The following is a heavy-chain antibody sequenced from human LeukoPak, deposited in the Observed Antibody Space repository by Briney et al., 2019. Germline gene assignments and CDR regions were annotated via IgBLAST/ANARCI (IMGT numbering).Heavy chain of an antibody. J-gene: IGHJ4*02. Sequence: GASVNVSCKASGGTFSSYAISWVRQAPGQGLEWMGGIIPIFGTANYAQKFQGRVTITADESTSTAYMELSSLGSEDTAVYYCALELRNRALDYWGQGTLVTVSS. CDR2: IIPIFGTA. CDR3: ALELRNRALDY. CDR1: GGTFSSYA. V-gene: IGHV1-69*13. D-gene: IGHD1-7*01.